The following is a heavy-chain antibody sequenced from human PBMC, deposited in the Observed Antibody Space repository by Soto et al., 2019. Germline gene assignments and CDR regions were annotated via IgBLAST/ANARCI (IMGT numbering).Heavy chain of an antibody. CDR1: GGSISSYF. Sequence: AEPLSLTCTVSGGSISSYFRSWIRQPPGKGLEWIGYIFYSENTNYSPSLKSRVTISVDTSKNQLSLKLSSVTAADTAVYYCARVTYSGPGTYQKGEYYYGLDCWRQRTTVTVSS. J-gene: IGHJ6*02. CDR3: ARVTYSGPGTYQKGEYYYGLDC. V-gene: IGHV4-59*01. CDR2: IFYSENT. D-gene: IGHD3-10*01.